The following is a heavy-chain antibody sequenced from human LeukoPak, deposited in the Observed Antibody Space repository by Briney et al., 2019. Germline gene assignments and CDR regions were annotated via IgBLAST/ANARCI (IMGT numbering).Heavy chain of an antibody. CDR1: GGTFSSYA. CDR2: IIPIFGTA. V-gene: IGHV1-69*06. J-gene: IGHJ5*02. CDR3: ASGAVHYTVSNWFDP. Sequence: GASVKVSCKASGGTFSSYAISWVRQAPGQGLEWMGGIIPIFGTANYAQKFQGRVTITADKSTSTAYMELSSLRSEDTAVYYCASGAVHYTVSNWFDPWGQGTLVTVSS. D-gene: IGHD3-10*01.